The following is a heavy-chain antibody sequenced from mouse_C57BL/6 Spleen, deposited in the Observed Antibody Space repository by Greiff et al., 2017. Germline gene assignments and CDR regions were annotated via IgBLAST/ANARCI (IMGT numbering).Heavy chain of an antibody. Sequence: VQLQQPGAELVKPGASVKLSCKASGYTFTSYWMHWVKQRPGRGLEWIGRIDPNRGGTKYNEKFKSKATLTVDKPSSTAYIQLSSLTSKDSAVYYCARDSYVRVAYWGQGTLVTVSA. CDR1: GYTFTSYW. D-gene: IGHD6-5*01. CDR2: IDPNRGGT. CDR3: ARDSYVRVAY. J-gene: IGHJ3*01. V-gene: IGHV1-72*01.